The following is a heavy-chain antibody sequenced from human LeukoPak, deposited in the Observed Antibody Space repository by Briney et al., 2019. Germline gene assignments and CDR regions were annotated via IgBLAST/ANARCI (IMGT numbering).Heavy chain of an antibody. Sequence: SETLSLTCAVSGYSINSGYYWGWIRQPPGKGLEWIGSIYHSGSTYYNPSLKSRVTISVDTSKNQFSLKLSSVTAADTAVYYCAGHGESDFWSGYFLYYFDYWGQGTLVTVSS. V-gene: IGHV4-38-2*01. J-gene: IGHJ4*02. CDR3: AGHGESDFWSGYFLYYFDY. CDR2: IYHSGST. CDR1: GYSINSGYY. D-gene: IGHD3-3*01.